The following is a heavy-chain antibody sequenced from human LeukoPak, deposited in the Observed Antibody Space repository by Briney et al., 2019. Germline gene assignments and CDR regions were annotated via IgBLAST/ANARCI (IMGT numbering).Heavy chain of an antibody. Sequence: QPGRSLRLSCAASGFTFSTYGMHWVRQAPGKGLEWVAVTSFDGSNQCYADSVKGRFTISRDNFKSTLFLQMNSLRAEDTAVYYCAKGIRDFSWLPSFDWWGQGILVTVSS. V-gene: IGHV3-30*18. CDR2: TSFDGSNQ. CDR1: GFTFSTYG. CDR3: AKGIRDFSWLPSFDW. J-gene: IGHJ4*02. D-gene: IGHD3-9*01.